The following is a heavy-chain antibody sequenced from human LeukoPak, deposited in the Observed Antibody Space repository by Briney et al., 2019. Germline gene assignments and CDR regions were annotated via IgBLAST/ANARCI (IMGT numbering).Heavy chain of an antibody. D-gene: IGHD3-22*01. CDR2: IYSAGST. J-gene: IGHJ4*02. CDR3: ASEGEYYYDSSGYCPEDY. Sequence: GGSLRLSCAASGFTVSSNYMSWVRQAPGKGLEWVSVIYSAGSTYYADSVKGRFTISRDNSKNTLYLQMNSLRAEDTAVFYCASEGEYYYDSSGYCPEDYWGQGTLVTVSS. CDR1: GFTVSSNY. V-gene: IGHV3-66*01.